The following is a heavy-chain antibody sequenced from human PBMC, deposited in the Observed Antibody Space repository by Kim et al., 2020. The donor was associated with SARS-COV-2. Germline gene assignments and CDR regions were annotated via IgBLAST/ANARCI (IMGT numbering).Heavy chain of an antibody. CDR3: ARTGYYGGIDY. Sequence: STYDNPSLKRRVTISVDTSKNQVSLKLSSVTAADTAVYYCARTGYYGGIDYWGQGTLVTVSS. CDR2: ST. J-gene: IGHJ4*02. D-gene: IGHD3-9*01. V-gene: IGHV4-31*02.